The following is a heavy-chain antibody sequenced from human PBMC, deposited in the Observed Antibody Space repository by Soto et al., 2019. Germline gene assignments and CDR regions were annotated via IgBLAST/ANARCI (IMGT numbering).Heavy chain of an antibody. Sequence: EVQLLESGGGLVQAGGSLRLSCTASGFTFSTYGMIWVRQAPGKGLEWVSSLSGDGTTTYYIDSVKGRFTISRDNSRNTLSLQMNSLRTEDTAVYYCAKDITFDSSAYNYWGQGILVTVSS. CDR3: AKDITFDSSAYNY. CDR1: GFTFSTYG. CDR2: LSGDGTTT. D-gene: IGHD3-22*01. V-gene: IGHV3-23*01. J-gene: IGHJ4*02.